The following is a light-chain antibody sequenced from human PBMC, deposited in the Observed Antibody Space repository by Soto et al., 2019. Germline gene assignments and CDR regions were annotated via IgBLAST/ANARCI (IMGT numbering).Light chain of an antibody. V-gene: IGKV1-8*01. CDR3: QHYNNYPWT. CDR2: GAS. CDR1: QDISTY. Sequence: AIRMTQSPSSFSASTGDRVTIACRASQDISTYLAWYQQKPGQAPKLLFYGASTWRSGVPSRLSGGGSGTDFTLTTSCLLSEDFATYYCQHYNNYPWTFGQGTKVDIK. J-gene: IGKJ1*01.